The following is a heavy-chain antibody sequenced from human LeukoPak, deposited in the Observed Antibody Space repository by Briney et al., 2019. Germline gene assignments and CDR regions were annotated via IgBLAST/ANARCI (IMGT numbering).Heavy chain of an antibody. V-gene: IGHV3-23*01. CDR1: GFTFNNYA. J-gene: IGHJ4*02. CDR3: AKDRDYGLDY. Sequence: SGGSLRLSCAASGFTFNNYAMSWVRQAPGKGLEWVSASSGSGGSTYYADSVKGRFTISRDISKNTLYLKMNSLRAEDTAVYYCAKDRDYGLDYWGQGTLVTVSS. D-gene: IGHD4-17*01. CDR2: SSGSGGST.